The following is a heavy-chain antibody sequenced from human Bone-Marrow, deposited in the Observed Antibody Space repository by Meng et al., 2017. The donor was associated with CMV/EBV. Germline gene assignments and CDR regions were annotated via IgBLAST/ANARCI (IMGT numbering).Heavy chain of an antibody. CDR2: IYHSGST. CDR3: ARDTEYCSSTSCLNWFDP. CDR1: GGSISSSSYY. J-gene: IGHJ5*02. V-gene: IGHV4-39*07. Sequence: SETLSLTCTVSGGSISSSSYYWGWIRQPPGKGLEWIGSIYHSGSTYYNPSLKSRVTISVDTSKNQFSLKLSSVTAADTAVYYCARDTEYCSSTSCLNWFDPWGQGNLVTVSS. D-gene: IGHD2-2*01.